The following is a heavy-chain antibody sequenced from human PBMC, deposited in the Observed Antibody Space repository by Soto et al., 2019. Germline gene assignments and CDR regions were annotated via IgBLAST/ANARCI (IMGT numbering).Heavy chain of an antibody. CDR3: AVIPTICRPYVDRWFDP. Sequence: PGGSLRLSCEASGFTFSTYAMSWVRQAPGKGLEWVSSITGTGDSTYYADSVKGRFTISRDNSKNTVCLQMNTLRVEDTAVYYCAVIPTICRPYVDRWFDPWGQGTLVTVSS. CDR2: ITGTGDST. V-gene: IGHV3-23*01. CDR1: GFTFSTYA. D-gene: IGHD6-6*01. J-gene: IGHJ5*02.